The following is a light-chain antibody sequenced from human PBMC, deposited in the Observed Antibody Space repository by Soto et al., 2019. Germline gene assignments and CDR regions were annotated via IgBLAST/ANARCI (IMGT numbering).Light chain of an antibody. J-gene: IGKJ3*01. Sequence: EMVLTQSPGTLSLSPGERATLSCRASQSVSSSYLAWYQQKPGQAPRLLMYGASSRATGIPDRFSGSGSGTDFTLTINRLEPEDFAVYYCKQYGSSPLFTFGPGTKVDIK. CDR2: GAS. CDR3: KQYGSSPLFT. V-gene: IGKV3-20*01. CDR1: QSVSSSY.